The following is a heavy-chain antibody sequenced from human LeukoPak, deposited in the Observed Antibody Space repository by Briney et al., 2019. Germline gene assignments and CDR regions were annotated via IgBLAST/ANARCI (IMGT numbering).Heavy chain of an antibody. CDR3: ARFGGNTMIPKPRRYAFDI. D-gene: IGHD3-22*01. J-gene: IGHJ3*02. V-gene: IGHV4-34*01. CDR1: GGSFSGYY. Sequence: DPSETLSLTCAVYGGSFSGYYWSWIRQPPGKGLEWIGEINHSGSTNYNPSLKSRVTISVDTSKNQFSLKLSSVTAADTAVYYCARFGGNTMIPKPRRYAFDIWGQGTMVTVSS. CDR2: INHSGST.